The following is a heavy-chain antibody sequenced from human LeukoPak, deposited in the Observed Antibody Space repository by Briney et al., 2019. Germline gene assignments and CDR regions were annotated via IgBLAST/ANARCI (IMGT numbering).Heavy chain of an antibody. D-gene: IGHD2-2*01. CDR1: GFTFSNSA. CDR3: ARGGYQPYYYMDV. Sequence: GGSLRLSCAASGFTFSNSAMNWVRQAPRKGLEWVSLISADSSHIYYADSVKGRFTISRDNAKNSLFLQMNSLRVDDTAVYYCARGGYQPYYYMDVWGTGTTVTVSS. CDR2: ISADSSHI. J-gene: IGHJ6*03. V-gene: IGHV3-21*01.